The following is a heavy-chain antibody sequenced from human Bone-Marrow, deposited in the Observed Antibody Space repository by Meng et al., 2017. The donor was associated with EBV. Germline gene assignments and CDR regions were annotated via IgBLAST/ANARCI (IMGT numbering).Heavy chain of an antibody. J-gene: IGHJ5*02. CDR1: GGSINNYY. CDR2: IYYSGST. V-gene: IGHV4-59*01. CDR3: ARGENWGGWFDP. D-gene: IGHD7-27*01. Sequence: LQDSGPGLVKPSETLSLTCSVSGGSINNYYWSWIRQPPGKGLEWIGYIYYSGSTTYNPSLKSRVTISVDTSKNQFSLKLSSVTAADTAVYYCARGENWGGWFDPWGQGTLVTVSS.